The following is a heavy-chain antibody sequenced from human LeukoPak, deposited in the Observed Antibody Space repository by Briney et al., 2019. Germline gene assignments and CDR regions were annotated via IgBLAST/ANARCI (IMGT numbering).Heavy chain of an antibody. CDR2: IYTSGST. D-gene: IGHD4-17*01. V-gene: IGHV4-4*07. Sequence: SETLSLTCTVSGGSISSYYWSWIRQPAGKGLEWIGRIYTSGSTNYNPSLKSRVAISLDTSKNQFSLKLSSVTAADTAVYYCANSIDFDYGDYYFDYWGQGALVTISS. J-gene: IGHJ4*02. CDR1: GGSISSYY. CDR3: ANSIDFDYGDYYFDY.